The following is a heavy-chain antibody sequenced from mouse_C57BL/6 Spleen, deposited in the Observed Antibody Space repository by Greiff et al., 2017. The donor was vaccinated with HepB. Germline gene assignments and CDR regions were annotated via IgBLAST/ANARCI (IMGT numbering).Heavy chain of an antibody. D-gene: IGHD2-4*01. CDR3: ASRGDYDGYYAMDY. CDR1: GYTFTSYW. Sequence: QVQLQQPGAELVKPGASVKLSCKASGYTFTSYWMHWVKQRPGQGLEWIGMIHPNSGSTNYNEKFKSKATLTVDKSSSTAYMQLSSLTSEDSAVYYCASRGDYDGYYAMDYWGQGTSVTVSS. CDR2: IHPNSGST. V-gene: IGHV1-64*01. J-gene: IGHJ4*01.